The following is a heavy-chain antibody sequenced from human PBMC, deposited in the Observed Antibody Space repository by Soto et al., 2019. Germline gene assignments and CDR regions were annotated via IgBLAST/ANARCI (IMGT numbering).Heavy chain of an antibody. D-gene: IGHD2-2*01. CDR3: EKDNCVSPICYRLYNWFDP. V-gene: IGHV3-30*18. Sequence: QVQLVESGGGVVQPGRSLRLSCVASGFTFSSYGMHWVRQAPGKGLEWVAVIAYDGSNKYYADSVKGRFTISRENSKNNLFQQMNSLRAEDTAVYYCEKDNCVSPICYRLYNWFDPWGQGTLVTVSS. CDR2: IAYDGSNK. J-gene: IGHJ5*02. CDR1: GFTFSSYG.